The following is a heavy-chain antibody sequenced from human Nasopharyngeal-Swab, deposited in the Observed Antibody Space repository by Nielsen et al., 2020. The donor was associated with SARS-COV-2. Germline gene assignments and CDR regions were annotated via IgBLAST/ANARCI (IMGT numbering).Heavy chain of an antibody. J-gene: IGHJ6*03. D-gene: IGHD1-14*01. CDR2: IYYSGST. CDR3: AREGAGSETIYYYYYMDV. V-gene: IGHV4-39*07. Sequence: WIRQPPGKGLEWIGSIYYSGSTYYNPSLKSRVTISVDTSKNQFSLKLSSVTAADTAVYYCAREGAGSETIYYYYYMDVWGKGTTVTVS.